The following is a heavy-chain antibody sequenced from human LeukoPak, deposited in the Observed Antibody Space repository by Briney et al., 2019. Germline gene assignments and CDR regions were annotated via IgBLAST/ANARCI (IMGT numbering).Heavy chain of an antibody. D-gene: IGHD3-22*01. CDR3: ARHVTYYYESSGYWVFDY. V-gene: IGHV4-34*01. J-gene: IGHJ4*02. CDR2: INHSGST. Sequence: LSCAASGFTFSDHYMSWIRQAPGKGLEWIGEINHSGSTNYNPSLKSRVTISVDTSKNQFSLKLSSVTAADTAVYYCARHVTYYYESSGYWVFDYWGQGTLVTVSS. CDR1: GFTFSDHY.